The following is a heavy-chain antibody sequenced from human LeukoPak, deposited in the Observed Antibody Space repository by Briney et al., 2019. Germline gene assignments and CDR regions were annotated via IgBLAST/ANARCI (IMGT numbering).Heavy chain of an antibody. CDR1: GGSFSSYY. V-gene: IGHV3-11*01. CDR3: ARGQIAVAVTEFPE. Sequence: LTLTCAASGGSFSSYYLSWIRQAPGKGLEWVSYISSNGSTIYYADSVKGRFTISRDNAKNSLYLQMNSLRAEDTAVYYCARGQIAVAVTEFPEWGQGTLVTVSS. CDR2: ISSNGSTI. D-gene: IGHD6-19*01. J-gene: IGHJ4*02.